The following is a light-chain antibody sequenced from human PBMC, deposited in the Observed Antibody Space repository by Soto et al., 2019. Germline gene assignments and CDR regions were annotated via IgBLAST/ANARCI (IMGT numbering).Light chain of an antibody. CDR3: ATWDDSLNGFYV. CDR1: TSNIGSNY. J-gene: IGLJ1*01. Sequence: QSVLTQPPSVSGTPGQGVTISCSGSTSNIGSNYVYWYQQLPGTAPKLLIYRNNHRPSGVPDRFSGSKSGTSASLAISGLRSDDEADYFCATWDDSLNGFYVFGTGTKVTVL. CDR2: RNN. V-gene: IGLV1-47*01.